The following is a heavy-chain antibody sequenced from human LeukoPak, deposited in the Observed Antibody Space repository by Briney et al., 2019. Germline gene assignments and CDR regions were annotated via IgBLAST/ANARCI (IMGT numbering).Heavy chain of an antibody. CDR2: INGDGSNT. CDR3: AKDTGSVLVVIIPFDY. J-gene: IGHJ4*02. Sequence: PGGSLRLSCAASGYSFRVNWMQSVRQAPGKGLVWVSLINGDGSNTNYADSVKGRFTISRDNAKNTLYVQMNSLRAEHPAVYYCAKDTGSVLVVIIPFDYWGQGTLVTVSS. D-gene: IGHD3-22*01. V-gene: IGHV3-74*01. CDR1: GYSFRVNW.